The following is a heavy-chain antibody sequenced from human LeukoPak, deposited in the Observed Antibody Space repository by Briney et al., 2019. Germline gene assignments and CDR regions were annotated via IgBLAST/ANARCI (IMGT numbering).Heavy chain of an antibody. CDR1: GGSISSSNW. CDR2: IYHSGST. CDR3: ARVNFVLWFGESLNRFDY. J-gene: IGHJ4*02. D-gene: IGHD3-10*01. Sequence: SETLSLTCAVSGGSISSSNWWSWVRQPPGKGLEWIGEIYHSGSTNYNPSLKSRVTISVDKSKNQFSLKLSSVTAADTAVYYCARVNFVLWFGESLNRFDYWGQGTLVTVSS. V-gene: IGHV4-4*02.